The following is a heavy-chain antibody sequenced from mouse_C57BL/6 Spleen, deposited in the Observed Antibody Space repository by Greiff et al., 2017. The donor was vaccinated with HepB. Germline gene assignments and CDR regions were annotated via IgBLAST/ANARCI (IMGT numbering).Heavy chain of an antibody. J-gene: IGHJ1*03. CDR3: ARRGPYYYGSSPYWYFDV. CDR2: ILPGSGST. D-gene: IGHD1-1*01. V-gene: IGHV1-9*01. CDR1: GYTFTGYW. Sequence: VQLQQSGAELMKPGASEKLSCKATGYTFTGYWIEWVKQRPGHGLEWIGEILPGSGSTNYNEKFKGKATFTADTSSNTAYMQLSSLTTEDSAIYYCARRGPYYYGSSPYWYFDVWGTGTTVTVSS.